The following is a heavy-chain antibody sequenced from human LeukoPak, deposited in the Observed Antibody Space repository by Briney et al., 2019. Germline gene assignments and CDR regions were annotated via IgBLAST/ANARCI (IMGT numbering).Heavy chain of an antibody. CDR3: AREVGATDDYYYYYMDV. D-gene: IGHD1-26*01. V-gene: IGHV3-30*07. J-gene: IGHJ6*03. Sequence: GGSLRLSCAASGFTFSSYAMHWVRQAPGKGLEWVAVISYDGSNKYYADSVKGRFTISRDNSKNTLYLQMNSLRAEDTAVYYCAREVGATDDYYYYYMDVWGKGTTVTVSS. CDR2: ISYDGSNK. CDR1: GFTFSSYA.